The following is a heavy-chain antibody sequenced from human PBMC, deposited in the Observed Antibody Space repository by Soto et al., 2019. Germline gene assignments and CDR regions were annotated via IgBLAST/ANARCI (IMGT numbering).Heavy chain of an antibody. V-gene: IGHV1-3*05. Sequence: QVQLVQSGAEEKKPGASVKVSCKASGYTFTSHAMHWVRKAPGQRLEWMGWINAGNGNTKYSQKFQGRVTITTDTSASTAYMELSSLRSEDTAVYYCASDGIAAAGTSLFDPWGQGTLVTVSS. D-gene: IGHD6-13*01. J-gene: IGHJ5*02. CDR1: GYTFTSHA. CDR3: ASDGIAAAGTSLFDP. CDR2: INAGNGNT.